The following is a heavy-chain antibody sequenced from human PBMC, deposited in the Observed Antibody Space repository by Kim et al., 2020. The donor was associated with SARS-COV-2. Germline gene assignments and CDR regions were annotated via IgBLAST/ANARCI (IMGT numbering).Heavy chain of an antibody. Sequence: GGSLRLSCAASGFTVSSNYMSWVRQAPGKGLEWVSVIYSGGSTYYADSVMGRFTISRDNSKNTLYLQMNSRRAEDTAVYYCARAHDYVWGSDRSDKNYYYNSMDVRGQVTTVTVSS. V-gene: IGHV3-53*01. J-gene: IGHJ6*01. CDR1: GFTVSSNY. CDR2: IYSGGST. CDR3: ARAHDYVWGSDRSDKNYYYNSMDV. D-gene: IGHD3-16*02.